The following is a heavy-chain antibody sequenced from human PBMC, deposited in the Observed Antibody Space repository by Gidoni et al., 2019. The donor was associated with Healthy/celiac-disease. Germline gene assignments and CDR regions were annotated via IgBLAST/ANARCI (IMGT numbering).Heavy chain of an antibody. D-gene: IGHD4-17*01. V-gene: IGHV3-21*01. CDR1: GVTFSSYS. CDR3: ARAGLRDAFDI. CDR2: ISSSSSYI. Sequence: EVQPVASGGGRVKPVGSLRPPCAAPGVTFSSYSMNWVRQAPRKGLEWVSSISSSSSYIYYADSVKGRFTISRDNTKNSLYLQMNSLRAEDTAVYYCARAGLRDAFDIWGQGTMVTVSS. J-gene: IGHJ3*02.